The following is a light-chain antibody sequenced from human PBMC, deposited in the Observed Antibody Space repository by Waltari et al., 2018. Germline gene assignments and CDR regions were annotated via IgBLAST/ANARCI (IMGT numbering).Light chain of an antibody. Sequence: AIRMTQSPSSFSASTGDRVTITCRASQDISSYLAWYQQKPGKAPNLLIYAASTLQSGVPSRFSGSGSGTDFTLTISRRQSEDFATYYCQQYYYYPRTFGQGTKVEIK. V-gene: IGKV1-8*01. J-gene: IGKJ1*01. CDR2: AAS. CDR3: QQYYYYPRT. CDR1: QDISSY.